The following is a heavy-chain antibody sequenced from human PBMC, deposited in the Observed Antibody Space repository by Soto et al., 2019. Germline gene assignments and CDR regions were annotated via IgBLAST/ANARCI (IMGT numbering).Heavy chain of an antibody. CDR3: ARDQVLYSNYVGSVGY. Sequence: GGSLRLSCAASGFTFSSYGMHWVRQAPGKGLEWVAVIWYDGSNKYYADSVKGRFTISRDNSKNTLYLQMNSLRAEDTAVYYCARDQVLYSNYVGSVGYWGQGTLVTVSS. J-gene: IGHJ4*02. D-gene: IGHD4-4*01. CDR1: GFTFSSYG. CDR2: IWYDGSNK. V-gene: IGHV3-33*01.